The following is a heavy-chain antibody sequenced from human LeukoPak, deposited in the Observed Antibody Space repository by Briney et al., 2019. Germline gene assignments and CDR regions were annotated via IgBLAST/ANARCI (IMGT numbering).Heavy chain of an antibody. CDR1: GFTFDDYT. CDR2: ISWDGGST. D-gene: IGHD3-10*01. V-gene: IGHV3-43*01. CDR3: AKDHADYYGSGSFDYNMHV. Sequence: GGSLRLSCAASGFTFDDYTMHWVRQAPGKGLEWVSLISWDGGSTYYADSVKGRFTISRDNSKNSLYLQMNSLRTEDTALYYCAKDHADYYGSGSFDYNMHVWGKGTTVTISS. J-gene: IGHJ6*03.